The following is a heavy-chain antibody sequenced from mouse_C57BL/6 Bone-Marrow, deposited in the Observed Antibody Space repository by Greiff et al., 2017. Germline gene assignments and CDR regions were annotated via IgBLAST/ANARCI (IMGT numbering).Heavy chain of an antibody. Sequence: VQLKVSGPELVKPGASVKISCKASGYAFSSSWMNWVKQRPGKGLEWIGRIYPGDGDTNYNGKFKGKATLTANKSSSTAYMQLSSLTSEDSAVYFCARWLTTGVAKAKDYWGQGTSVTVSS. J-gene: IGHJ4*01. CDR2: IYPGDGDT. D-gene: IGHD1-1*01. CDR1: GYAFSSSW. CDR3: ARWLTTGVAKAKDY. V-gene: IGHV1-82*01.